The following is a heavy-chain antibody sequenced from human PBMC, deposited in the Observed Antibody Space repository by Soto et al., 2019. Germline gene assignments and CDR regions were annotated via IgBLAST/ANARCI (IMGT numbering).Heavy chain of an antibody. CDR3: ARDPACSSTSCPWDYYYYGMDV. D-gene: IGHD2-2*01. J-gene: IGHJ6*02. CDR1: GFTFSSYW. CDR2: IKQDGSEK. V-gene: IGHV3-7*01. Sequence: EVQLVESGGGLVQPGGSLRLSCAASGFTFSSYWMSWVRQAPGKGLEWVANIKQDGSEKYYVDSVKGRFTISRDNAKNSLYLQMNSLRAEDTAVYYCARDPACSSTSCPWDYYYYGMDVWGQGTTVTVSS.